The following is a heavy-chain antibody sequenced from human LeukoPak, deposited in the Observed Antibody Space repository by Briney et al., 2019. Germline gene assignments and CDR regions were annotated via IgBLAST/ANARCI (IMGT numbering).Heavy chain of an antibody. Sequence: GGSLRLSCVASGFPFDEFAMPWVRQTPGKGLEWVSVISWNSGSTHYANSVKGRFTISRDNAKSSLYLQMNSLRAEDTAFYYCAKDSGSVGPNWFDPWGQGTLVSVSS. D-gene: IGHD1-26*01. J-gene: IGHJ5*02. V-gene: IGHV3-9*01. CDR1: GFPFDEFA. CDR3: AKDSGSVGPNWFDP. CDR2: ISWNSGST.